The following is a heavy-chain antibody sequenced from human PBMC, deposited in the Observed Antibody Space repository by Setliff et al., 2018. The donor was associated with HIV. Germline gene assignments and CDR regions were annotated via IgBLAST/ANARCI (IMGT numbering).Heavy chain of an antibody. Sequence: ASVKVSCKASEYTFTLYGIHWVRQAPGQRPEWVGWINAGNGDTEYSQKFQGRVTITRDTSASTAYMELSSLRSEDTAVYFCARGSISLHAFDIWGQGTMVTVSS. CDR2: INAGNGDT. D-gene: IGHD2-2*01. CDR3: ARGSISLHAFDI. J-gene: IGHJ3*02. V-gene: IGHV1-3*01. CDR1: EYTFTLYG.